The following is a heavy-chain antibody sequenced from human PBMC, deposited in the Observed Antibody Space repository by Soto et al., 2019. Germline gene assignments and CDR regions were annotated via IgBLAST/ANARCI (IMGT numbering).Heavy chain of an antibody. CDR2: ISSSSSYT. D-gene: IGHD6-13*01. Sequence: QVQLVESGGGLVKPGGSLRLSCAASGFTFSDYYMSWIRQAPGKGLEWVSYISSSSSYTNYADSVKGRFTISRDNTKNSLYLQMNSLRAEDTAVYYCARGSYSSWYPGSTERYLDYWGQGTLVTVSS. CDR3: ARGSYSSWYPGSTERYLDY. V-gene: IGHV3-11*06. J-gene: IGHJ4*02. CDR1: GFTFSDYY.